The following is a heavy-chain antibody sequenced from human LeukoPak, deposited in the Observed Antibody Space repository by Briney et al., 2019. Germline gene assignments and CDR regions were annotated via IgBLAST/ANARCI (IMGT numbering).Heavy chain of an antibody. Sequence: ASVKVSCKASGYTFTGYYMHWVRQAPGQGLEWMGWINPNSGGTNYAQKLQGRVTMTTDTSTSTAYMELRSLRSDDTAVYYCARVMDYYDSSGYYYYWGQGTLVTVSS. V-gene: IGHV1-2*02. CDR1: GYTFTGYY. D-gene: IGHD3-22*01. CDR3: ARVMDYYDSSGYYYY. CDR2: INPNSGGT. J-gene: IGHJ4*02.